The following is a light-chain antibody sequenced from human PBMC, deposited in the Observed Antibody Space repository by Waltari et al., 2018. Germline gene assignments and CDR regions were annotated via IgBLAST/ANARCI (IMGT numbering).Light chain of an antibody. CDR3: QNYDSAPLT. CDR2: AAS. CDR1: QGLSNS. V-gene: IGKV1-27*01. Sequence: DIQMTQSPSSLSASVGDRVTLTCRASQGLSNSLAWYQQKPGKVPKLLIKAASTLQSGVPSRFSGSGSGTEFTLTISSLQPEDFATYYCQNYDSAPLTFGPGTKVDIK. J-gene: IGKJ3*01.